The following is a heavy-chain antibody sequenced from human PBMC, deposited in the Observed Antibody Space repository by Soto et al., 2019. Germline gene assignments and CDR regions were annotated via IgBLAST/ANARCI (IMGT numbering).Heavy chain of an antibody. CDR3: ARRWGRTFDY. CDR2: IYYSGST. Sequence: SQPRSLTCPVSRECISQWSPNQFRQPPGKGLEWIGYIYYSGSTNYNPSLKSRVTISVDTSKNQFSLKLSSVTAADTAVYYCARRWGRTFDYWGQGTLVTVSS. J-gene: IGHJ4*02. V-gene: IGHV4-59*08. D-gene: IGHD7-27*01. CDR1: RECISQWS.